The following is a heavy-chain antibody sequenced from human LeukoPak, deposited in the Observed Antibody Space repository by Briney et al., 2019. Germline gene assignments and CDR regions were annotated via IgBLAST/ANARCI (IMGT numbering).Heavy chain of an antibody. D-gene: IGHD1-26*01. CDR3: VRQSGTYYVDFDY. CDR1: GFTFSSYSMN. Sequence: GSLRLSCAASGFTFSSYSMNWVRQAPGKGLEWVGSIYFGGRTYYNPSLKGRVTVSLDTSRNQISLKLISVSVADTAKYFCVRQSGTYYVDFDYWSQGTLVSVSS. V-gene: IGHV4-59*04. CDR2: IYFGGRT. J-gene: IGHJ4*02.